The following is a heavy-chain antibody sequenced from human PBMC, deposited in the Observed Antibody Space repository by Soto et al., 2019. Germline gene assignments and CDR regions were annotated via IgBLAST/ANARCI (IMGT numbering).Heavy chain of an antibody. CDR2: IIGDGSGA. J-gene: IGHJ4*02. CDR3: ARVAAATRGIDS. V-gene: IGHV3-74*02. Sequence: EVQLVESGGGLVQPGGSLRLSCVASGFTFSDSWMHWVRHAPGKGLVWLSRIIGDGSGANYADSVRGRFTISRDNAKNTVYLHMNSLRAEDTAVYYCARVAAATRGIDSWGQGTLVTVSS. CDR1: GFTFSDSW. D-gene: IGHD6-25*01.